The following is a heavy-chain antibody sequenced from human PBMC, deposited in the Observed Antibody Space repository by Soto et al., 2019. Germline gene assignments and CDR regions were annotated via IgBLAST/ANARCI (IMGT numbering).Heavy chain of an antibody. CDR2: ISHSGRT. CDR3: ARHSDYCTGGSCYGNFDF. CDR1: GGSISSGTYY. Sequence: QVQLQESGPGLVKPSQTLSLTCTVSGGSISSGTYYWTWVRQRPGEGLEWIGFISHSGRTYYNPSLKSRAAISVDTSENQFFLRLSSVTAADTAVYFCARHSDYCTGGSCYGNFDFWGQGTLVTVSS. D-gene: IGHD2-15*01. V-gene: IGHV4-31*03. J-gene: IGHJ4*02.